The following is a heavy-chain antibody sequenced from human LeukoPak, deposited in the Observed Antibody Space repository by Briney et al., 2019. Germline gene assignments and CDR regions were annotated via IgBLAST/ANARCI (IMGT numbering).Heavy chain of an antibody. Sequence: PGGSLRLSCAASGFTFRTYTMHWVRQAPGKGLEWVASISYDGYYKYYAESVKGPFIISRDNSKNTLYLQINSLRADDTAVYYCASAGAVRDSFVHWGEGTLVIVSS. J-gene: IGHJ5*02. D-gene: IGHD3-3*01. CDR3: ASAGAVRDSFVH. CDR1: GFTFRTYT. CDR2: ISYDGYYK. V-gene: IGHV3-30-3*01.